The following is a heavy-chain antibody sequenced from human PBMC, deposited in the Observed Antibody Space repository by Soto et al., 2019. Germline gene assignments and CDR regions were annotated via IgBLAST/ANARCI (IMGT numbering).Heavy chain of an antibody. CDR3: ARYRGDPTLAFDM. V-gene: IGHV4-61*01. D-gene: IGHD2-21*01. CDR2: IYYSGST. J-gene: IGHJ3*02. Sequence: QVQLQESGPGLVKPSETLSLTCTVSDGSVSSGSYYWNWIRQPPGKGLEWIGFIYYSGSTHYNPPLQSRVTTSVATSRNQFSLRLSSVTAADTAIYSCARYRGDPTLAFDMWGQGTMVTVSS. CDR1: DGSVSSGSYY.